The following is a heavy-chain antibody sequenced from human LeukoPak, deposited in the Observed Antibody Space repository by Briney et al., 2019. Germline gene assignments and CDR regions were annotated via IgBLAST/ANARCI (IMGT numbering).Heavy chain of an antibody. D-gene: IGHD5-18*01. CDR3: ARRLLVDTAMVPDRFYYYYYYMDV. CDR1: GGSISSGSYY. V-gene: IGHV4-61*02. CDR2: IYTSGST. J-gene: IGHJ6*03. Sequence: ASQTLSLTCTVSGGSISSGSYYWSWIRQPAGKGLEWIGRIYTSGSTNYNPSLKSRVTISVDTSKNQFSLKLSSVTAADTAVYYCARRLLVDTAMVPDRFYYYYYYMDVWGKGTTVTVSS.